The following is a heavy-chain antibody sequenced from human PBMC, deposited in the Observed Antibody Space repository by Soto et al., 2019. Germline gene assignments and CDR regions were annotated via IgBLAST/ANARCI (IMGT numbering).Heavy chain of an antibody. CDR2: IYPGDSDT. J-gene: IGHJ6*03. CDR1: GYRFTNYW. D-gene: IGHD2-2*01. V-gene: IGHV5-51*01. CDR3: ARRLGYCSSTSCSHYMDV. Sequence: GESLKISCKGSGYRFTNYWIGWVRQMPGKGLEWMGIIYPGDSDTRYSPSFQGQVTISADKSISTAYLQWSSLKASDTAMYYCARRLGYCSSTSCSHYMDVWGKGTTVTV.